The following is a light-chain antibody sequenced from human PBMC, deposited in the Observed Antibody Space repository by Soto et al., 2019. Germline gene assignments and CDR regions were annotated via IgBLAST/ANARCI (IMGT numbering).Light chain of an antibody. CDR3: QQYNNWPLT. CDR1: QSISST. J-gene: IGKJ4*01. Sequence: EIVMTQSPATLSVSPGERTTLSCRASQSISSTLAWYQQKPGQAPRLLIYGASTMATGIPARFSGSGSGTEFILTISRLQSEDFAVYYCQQYNNWPLTFGGGTKVEIK. V-gene: IGKV3-15*01. CDR2: GAS.